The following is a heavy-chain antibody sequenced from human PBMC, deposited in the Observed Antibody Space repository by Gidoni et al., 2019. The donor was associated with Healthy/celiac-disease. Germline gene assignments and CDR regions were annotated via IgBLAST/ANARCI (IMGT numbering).Heavy chain of an antibody. V-gene: IGHV3-9*01. CDR3: AKGNSGSRFFDY. CDR1: GFTFADYA. Sequence: EVQLVESGGGLVQPGRSLRLSCAASGFTFADYAMHWVRQAPGKGLEWVSGISWNSGSIGYADSVKGRFTISRDNAKNSLYLQMNSLRAEDTALYYCAKGNSGSRFFDYWGQGTLVTVSS. CDR2: ISWNSGSI. J-gene: IGHJ4*02. D-gene: IGHD1-26*01.